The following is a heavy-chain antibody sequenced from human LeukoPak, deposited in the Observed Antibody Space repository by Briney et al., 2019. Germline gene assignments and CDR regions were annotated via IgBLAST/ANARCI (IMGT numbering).Heavy chain of an antibody. Sequence: PGGSLRLSCAASGFTFSSYEMNWVRQAPGKGLEWVSYISSSGGTIYYADSVKGRFTISRDNAKNSLYLQMNSLRAEDTAVYYCARESAVAGFGYYYYYGMDVWGQGTTVTVSS. J-gene: IGHJ6*02. D-gene: IGHD6-19*01. CDR2: ISSSGGTI. CDR1: GFTFSSYE. CDR3: ARESAVAGFGYYYYYGMDV. V-gene: IGHV3-48*03.